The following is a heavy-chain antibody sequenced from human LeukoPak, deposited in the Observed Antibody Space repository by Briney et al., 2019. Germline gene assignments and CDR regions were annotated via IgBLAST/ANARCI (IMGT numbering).Heavy chain of an antibody. CDR2: IYYSGST. CDR3: ASYYYGSGADNWFDP. V-gene: IGHV4-59*01. Sequence: SETLSLTCTVSGGSISSYYWSWIRQPPGKGLEWIGYIYYSGSTNYNPSLKSRVTISVDTSKNQFSLKLTSVTAADTAVYYCASYYYGSGADNWFDPWGQGTLVTVSS. D-gene: IGHD3-10*01. CDR1: GGSISSYY. J-gene: IGHJ5*02.